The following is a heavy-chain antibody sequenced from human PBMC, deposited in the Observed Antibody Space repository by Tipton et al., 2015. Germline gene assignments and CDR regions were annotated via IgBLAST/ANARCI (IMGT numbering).Heavy chain of an antibody. Sequence: LRLSCTVSGGSISRYYWNWVRQPAGKGLEWIGRIYSTGSTNYNPSLKSRVSMSVDTSNNQFSLKLSSVTAADTAVYYCARATYSVSVPGILFHSDYWGQGTVVTVSS. CDR1: GGSISRYY. CDR3: ARATYSVSVPGILFHSDY. D-gene: IGHD5/OR15-5a*01. J-gene: IGHJ4*02. CDR2: IYSTGST. V-gene: IGHV4-4*07.